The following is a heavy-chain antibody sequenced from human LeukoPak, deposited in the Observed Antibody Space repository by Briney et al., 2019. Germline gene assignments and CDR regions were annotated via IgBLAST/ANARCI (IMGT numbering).Heavy chain of an antibody. CDR1: GFTVSSNY. J-gene: IGHJ4*03. CDR2: INSGGST. V-gene: IGHV3-66*01. Sequence: GGSLRLSCAASGFTVSSNYMSWVRQAPGKGLEWVSVINSGGSTSYADSVKGRFTISRDNSKNTLYLQMNSLRAEDTAVYYCARDGVLRAYFDYWGHGDLVSVSS. CDR3: ARDGVLRAYFDY. D-gene: IGHD3-10*01.